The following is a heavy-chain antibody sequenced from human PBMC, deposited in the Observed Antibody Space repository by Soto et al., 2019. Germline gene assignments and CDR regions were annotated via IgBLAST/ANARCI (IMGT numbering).Heavy chain of an antibody. Sequence: TLSLTCTVSGGSISSGGYYWSWIRQHPGKGLEWIGYIYYSGSTYYNPSLKSRVTISVDTSKNQFSLKLSSVTAADTAVYYCARDMLYSSSWYVNGMDVWGQGTTVTVSS. CDR1: GGSISSGGYY. CDR3: ARDMLYSSSWYVNGMDV. D-gene: IGHD6-13*01. V-gene: IGHV4-31*03. J-gene: IGHJ6*02. CDR2: IYYSGST.